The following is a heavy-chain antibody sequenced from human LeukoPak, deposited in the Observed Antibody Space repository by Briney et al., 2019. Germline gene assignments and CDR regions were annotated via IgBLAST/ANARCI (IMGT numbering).Heavy chain of an antibody. D-gene: IGHD2-2*02. V-gene: IGHV3-23*01. CDR3: AKAGGSQLLYEGSYVDY. CDR1: GFTFSSYA. Sequence: GGSLRLSCAASGFTFSSYAMSWVRQAPGKGLEWVSAISGSGGSTYYADSVKGRFTISRDNSKNTLYLQMNSLRAEDTAVYYCAKAGGSQLLYEGSYVDYWGQGTLVTVSS. CDR2: ISGSGGST. J-gene: IGHJ4*02.